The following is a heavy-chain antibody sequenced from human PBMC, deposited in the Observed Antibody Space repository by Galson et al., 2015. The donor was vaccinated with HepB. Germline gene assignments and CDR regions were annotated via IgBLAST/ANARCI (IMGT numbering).Heavy chain of an antibody. J-gene: IGHJ5*02. V-gene: IGHV3-7*01. CDR2: IKQDGSEK. CDR3: ARERYCSSTSCYTGWFDP. D-gene: IGHD2-2*02. Sequence: SLRLSCAASGFTFSSYWMSWVRQAPGKGLEWVANIKQDGSEKYYVDSVKGRFTISRDNAKNSLYLQMNSLRAEDTAVYYCARERYCSSTSCYTGWFDPWGQGTLVTVSS. CDR1: GFTFSSYW.